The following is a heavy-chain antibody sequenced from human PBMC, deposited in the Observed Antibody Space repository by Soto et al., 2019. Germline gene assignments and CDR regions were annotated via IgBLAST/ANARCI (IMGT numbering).Heavy chain of an antibody. J-gene: IGHJ6*02. CDR3: AKAWWLGHYYYYYGMDV. CDR1: GFTFSSYA. D-gene: IGHD6-19*01. CDR2: ISGSGGST. V-gene: IGHV3-23*01. Sequence: PGGSLRTSCAASGFTFSSYAMSWVRQAPGKGLEWVSAISGSGGSTYYADSVKGRFTISRDNSKNTLYLQMNSLRAEDTAVYYCAKAWWLGHYYYYYGMDVWGQGTTVTVSS.